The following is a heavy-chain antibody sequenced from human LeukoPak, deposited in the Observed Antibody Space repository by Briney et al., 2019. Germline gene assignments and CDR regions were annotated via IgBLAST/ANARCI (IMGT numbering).Heavy chain of an antibody. V-gene: IGHV4-59*08. CDR3: ARFGITVVRGGKYYFDY. J-gene: IGHJ4*02. Sequence: SETLSLTCTVSGGSISNYYWSWIRQPPGKGLEWIGHIYYSGATKYNPSLKSRITISVDTSKSQFSLMLSSVTAADTAVYYCARFGITVVRGGKYYFDYWGQGTLVTVSS. CDR1: GGSISNYY. CDR2: IYYSGAT. D-gene: IGHD3-10*01.